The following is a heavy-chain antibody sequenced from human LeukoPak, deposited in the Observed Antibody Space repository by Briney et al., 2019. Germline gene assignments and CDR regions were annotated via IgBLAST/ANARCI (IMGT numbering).Heavy chain of an antibody. V-gene: IGHV1-69*13. CDR2: IIPIFGTA. D-gene: IGHD6-19*01. Sequence: GASVTVSCKASGGTFSSYAISWVRQAPGQGLEWMGGIIPIFGTANYAQKFQGRVTITADESASTAYMELSSLRSEDTAVYYCAREVAAVASTEAGYWGQGTLVTVSS. J-gene: IGHJ4*02. CDR1: GGTFSSYA. CDR3: AREVAAVASTEAGY.